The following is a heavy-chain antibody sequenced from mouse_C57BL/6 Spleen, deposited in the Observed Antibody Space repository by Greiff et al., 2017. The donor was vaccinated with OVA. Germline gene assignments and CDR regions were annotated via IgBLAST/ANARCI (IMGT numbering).Heavy chain of an antibody. CDR1: GYSITSGYY. CDR2: ISYDGSN. CDR3: AREGGYYGNYVFAY. J-gene: IGHJ3*01. Sequence: EVKLVESGPGLVKPSQSLSLTCSVTGYSITSGYYWNWIRQFPGNKLEWMGYISYDGSNNYNPSLKNRISITRDTSKNQFFLKLNSVTTEDTATYYCAREGGYYGNYVFAYWGQGTLVTVSA. D-gene: IGHD2-1*01. V-gene: IGHV3-6*01.